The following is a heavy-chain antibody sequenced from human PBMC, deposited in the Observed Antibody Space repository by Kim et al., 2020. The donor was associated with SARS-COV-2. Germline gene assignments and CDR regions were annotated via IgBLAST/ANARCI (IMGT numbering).Heavy chain of an antibody. V-gene: IGHV3-73*01. CDR2: ISHNGSNNSS. J-gene: IGHJ3*01. CDR3: TRHAEAACGYSFDF. Sequence: GGSLRLSCAASGFSFGNSAMNWVRQAPGKGLEWVGRISHNGSNNSSADAAAGKGRFTISRDDSKNTPHLQMNSLKTAAPAVCYCTRHAEAACGYSFDFWG. CDR1: GFSFGNSA. D-gene: IGHD3-22*01.